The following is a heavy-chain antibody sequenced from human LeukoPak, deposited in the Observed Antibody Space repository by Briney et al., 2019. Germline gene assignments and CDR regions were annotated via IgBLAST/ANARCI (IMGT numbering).Heavy chain of an antibody. V-gene: IGHV3-11*01. Sequence: GGSMRLSCAASGFTFNDYYMSWIRQAPGKGLEWLSYINIGGTNTHYADSVKGRFTISRDNAKKSLYLEMNNLRAEDTAVYYCATDGAGFDTWGQGVLVTVSS. CDR1: GFTFNDYY. CDR2: INIGGTNT. CDR3: ATDGAGFDT. J-gene: IGHJ5*02.